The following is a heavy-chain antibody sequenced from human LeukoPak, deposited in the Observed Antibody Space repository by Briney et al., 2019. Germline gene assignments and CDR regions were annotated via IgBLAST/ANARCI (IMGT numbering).Heavy chain of an antibody. CDR3: ARVEMTHSSGYYNFDY. Sequence: VASVKVSCKASGYTFTSYYMHWVRQAPGQGLEWMGIINPSGGSTSYAQKFQGRVTMTRDMSTSTVYMELSSLRSEDTAVYYCARVEMTHSSGYYNFDYWGQGTLVTVSS. CDR1: GYTFTSYY. V-gene: IGHV1-46*01. CDR2: INPSGGST. D-gene: IGHD3-22*01. J-gene: IGHJ4*02.